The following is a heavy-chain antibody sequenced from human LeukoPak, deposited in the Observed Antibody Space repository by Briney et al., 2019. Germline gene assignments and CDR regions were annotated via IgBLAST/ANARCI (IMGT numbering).Heavy chain of an antibody. CDR2: IYHGGST. D-gene: IGHD3-9*01. CDR3: ARVAERTWLPYDAAFDI. J-gene: IGHJ3*02. CDR1: GYSISGGYY. Sequence: SETLSLTCTVSGYSISGGYYWGWIRQPPGKGLEWIGTIYHGGSTYYNPSLESRVTISLDTSKNHFSLNLTSVIAADTAMYYCARVAERTWLPYDAAFDIWGLGTMVTVSS. V-gene: IGHV4-38-2*02.